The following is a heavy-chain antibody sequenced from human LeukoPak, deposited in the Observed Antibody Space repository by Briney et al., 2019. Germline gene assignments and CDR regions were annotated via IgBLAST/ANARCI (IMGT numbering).Heavy chain of an antibody. CDR2: ISGSGGGT. D-gene: IGHD3-10*01. Sequence: GGSLRLSCAASGFTFTTYAMSWVRQAPGKGLEWVSLISGSGGGTYYADSVKGRFTISRDNSKNMVYLQVNSLRADDTAVYYCAKDRGPRHGSGSYLSYWGQGTLVTVSS. J-gene: IGHJ4*02. CDR1: GFTFTTYA. CDR3: AKDRGPRHGSGSYLSY. V-gene: IGHV3-23*01.